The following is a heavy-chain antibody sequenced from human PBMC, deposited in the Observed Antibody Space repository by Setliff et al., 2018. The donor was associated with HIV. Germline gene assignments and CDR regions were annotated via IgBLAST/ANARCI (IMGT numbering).Heavy chain of an antibody. CDR3: ARVAGGDIVVVVAATPYYYYMDV. J-gene: IGHJ6*03. V-gene: IGHV1-18*01. CDR2: ISAYNGNT. CDR1: GYTFTSYG. Sequence: ASVKVSCKASGYTFTSYGISWVRQAPGQGLEWMGWISAYNGNTNYAQKLQGRVTMTTDTSTSTAYMELRSLISDDTAVYYCARVAGGDIVVVVAATPYYYYMDVWGKGTTVTVSS. D-gene: IGHD2-15*01.